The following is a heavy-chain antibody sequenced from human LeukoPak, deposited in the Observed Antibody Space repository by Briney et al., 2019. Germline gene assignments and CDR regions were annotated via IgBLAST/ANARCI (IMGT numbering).Heavy chain of an antibody. J-gene: IGHJ3*02. V-gene: IGHV3-33*01. CDR2: IWHDGSSQ. D-gene: IGHD1-14*01. CDR3: ARWGIKGHDAFDI. Sequence: GGSLRLSCAASGFTSSKYGMHRVRQAPGKGLEGVAIIWHDGSSQYYADSIKGRFTISRDNSKNTLYLQMNSLRAEDTAAYYCARWGIKGHDAFDIWGQGTVVTVSS. CDR1: GFTSSKYG.